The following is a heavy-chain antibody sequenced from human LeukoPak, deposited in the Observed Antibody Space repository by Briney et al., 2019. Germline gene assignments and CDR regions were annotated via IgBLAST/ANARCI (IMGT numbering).Heavy chain of an antibody. CDR1: GYTFTGCY. CDR3: AREVDIVATINAGY. Sequence: ASVKVSCKASGYTFTGCYMHWVRQAPGQGLEWMGWINPNSGGTNYAQKFQGRVTMTRDTSISTAYMELSRLRSDDTAVYYCAREVDIVATINAGYWGQGTLVTVPS. D-gene: IGHD5-12*01. J-gene: IGHJ4*02. V-gene: IGHV1-2*02. CDR2: INPNSGGT.